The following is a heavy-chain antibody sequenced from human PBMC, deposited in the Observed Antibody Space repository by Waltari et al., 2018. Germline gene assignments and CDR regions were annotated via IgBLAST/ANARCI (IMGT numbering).Heavy chain of an antibody. Sequence: EVHLVESGGNLVQPGGSLRLSCAASGFTFSAYWMTWVRQAPGKGLEYGACTNQDGGANFLVDQLKGRFTISRDNAKNSLFLQMNSLRAEDTALYYCTTAGDILGRGNRAYWGQGTLVTVSS. D-gene: IGHD3-16*01. CDR3: TTAGDILGRGNRAY. CDR1: GFTFSAYW. V-gene: IGHV3-7*01. CDR2: TNQDGGAN. J-gene: IGHJ4*02.